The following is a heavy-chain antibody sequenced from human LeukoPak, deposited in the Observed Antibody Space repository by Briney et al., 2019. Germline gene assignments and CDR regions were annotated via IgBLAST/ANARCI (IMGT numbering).Heavy chain of an antibody. CDR2: IKQDGSEK. Sequence: GGSLRLSCAASGFTFSSYWMSWVRQAPGKGLEWVANIKQDGSEKYYVDSVKGRFTISRDNAKNSLYLQMNSLRAEDTAVYYCAGSGSFTWGAFDIWGQGTMVTVSS. V-gene: IGHV3-7*01. D-gene: IGHD1-26*01. J-gene: IGHJ3*02. CDR3: AGSGSFTWGAFDI. CDR1: GFTFSSYW.